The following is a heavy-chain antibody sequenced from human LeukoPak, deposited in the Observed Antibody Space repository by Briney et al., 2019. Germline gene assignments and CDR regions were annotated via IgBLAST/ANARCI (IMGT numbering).Heavy chain of an antibody. D-gene: IGHD6-13*01. CDR3: ARDRDYSSSCPDY. Sequence: KPGGSLRLSCAASGFTFSDYYMSWIRQAPGKGLEWVSYISSSGSTIYYADSVKGRFTISRDNAKNSLYLQMNSLRAEDTAVYYCARDRDYSSSCPDYWGQGTLVTVSS. CDR2: ISSSGSTI. J-gene: IGHJ4*02. CDR1: GFTFSDYY. V-gene: IGHV3-11*01.